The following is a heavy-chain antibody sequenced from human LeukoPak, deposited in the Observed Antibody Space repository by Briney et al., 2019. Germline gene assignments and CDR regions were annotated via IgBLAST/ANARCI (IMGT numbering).Heavy chain of an antibody. J-gene: IGHJ4*02. CDR1: GGSISSYY. CDR3: ARVVAARGIHPYYFDY. V-gene: IGHV4-59*12. CDR2: IYYSGST. D-gene: IGHD6-6*01. Sequence: SETLSLTCTVSGGSISSYYWSWIRQPPGKGLEWIGYIYYSGSTNYNPSLKSRVTISVDTSKNQFSLQLNSVTPEDTAVYYCARVVAARGIHPYYFDYWGQGTLVTVSS.